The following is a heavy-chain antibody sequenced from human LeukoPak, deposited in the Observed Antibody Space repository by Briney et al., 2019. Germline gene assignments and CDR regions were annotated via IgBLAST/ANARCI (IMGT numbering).Heavy chain of an antibody. D-gene: IGHD2-15*01. V-gene: IGHV4-34*01. CDR2: INHSGST. J-gene: IGHJ2*01. CDR3: ARGGLVAVAAYAGYFDL. CDR1: GGSFSGYY. Sequence: SSETLSLTCAVYGGSFSGYYWTWIRQPPGKGLEWIGEINHSGSTNYNPSLKSRVTISVDTSKNQFSLKLTSVTAADTAMFYCARGGLVAVAAYAGYFDLWGRGTLATVSS.